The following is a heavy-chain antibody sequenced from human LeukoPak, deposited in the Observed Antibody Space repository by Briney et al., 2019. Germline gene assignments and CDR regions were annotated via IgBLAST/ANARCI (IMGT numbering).Heavy chain of an antibody. D-gene: IGHD5-18*01. Sequence: GESLKISCQSSGYSFSGYWIGWVRQMPGKGLEWMGIIYPGDSDTRYSPSFQGQVTISADKSISTAYLQWSSLKASDTAMYYCARRVDTAMEDGAFDIWGQGTMVTVSS. CDR1: GYSFSGYW. CDR2: IYPGDSDT. J-gene: IGHJ3*02. CDR3: ARRVDTAMEDGAFDI. V-gene: IGHV5-51*01.